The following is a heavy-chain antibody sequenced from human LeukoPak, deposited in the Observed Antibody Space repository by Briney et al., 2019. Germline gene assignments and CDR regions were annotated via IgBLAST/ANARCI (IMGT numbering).Heavy chain of an antibody. V-gene: IGHV1-8*01. J-gene: IGHJ3*02. Sequence: ASVKVSCKASGYTFTSYDINWVRQATGQGLEWMGWMNPNSGNTGYAQKFQGRVTMTRNTSISTAYVELSSLRSEDTAVYYCARMWKGYCSGGSCYSGAFDIWGQGTMVTVSS. CDR1: GYTFTSYD. D-gene: IGHD2-15*01. CDR3: ARMWKGYCSGGSCYSGAFDI. CDR2: MNPNSGNT.